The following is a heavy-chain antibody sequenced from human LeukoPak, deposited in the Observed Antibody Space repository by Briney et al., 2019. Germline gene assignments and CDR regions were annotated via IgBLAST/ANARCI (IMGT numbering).Heavy chain of an antibody. CDR1: GGSISSGGYY. J-gene: IGHJ4*02. Sequence: PSETLSLTCTVSGGSISSGGYYWSWIRQHPGKGLEWIGYIYYSGSTYYNPSLKSRVTISVDTSKNQFSLKLSSVTAADTAVYYCATVETYDSSGFDYWGQGTLVTVPS. CDR3: ATVETYDSSGFDY. CDR2: IYYSGST. D-gene: IGHD3-22*01. V-gene: IGHV4-31*03.